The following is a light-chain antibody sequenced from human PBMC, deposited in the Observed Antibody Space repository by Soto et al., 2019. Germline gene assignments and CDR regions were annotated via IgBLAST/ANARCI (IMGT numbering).Light chain of an antibody. CDR2: GAS. CDR3: QQSGSPSGWT. Sequence: ENVLTQSPGTLSFSPGERATLSCRAGQSVSNTFLAWYQQKPGQAPRLLIYGASNRATGIPDRFSGSGSGTAFTLTISRLEPGDFAVYYCQQSGSPSGWTFGRGTKVDI. CDR1: QSVSNTF. V-gene: IGKV3-20*01. J-gene: IGKJ1*01.